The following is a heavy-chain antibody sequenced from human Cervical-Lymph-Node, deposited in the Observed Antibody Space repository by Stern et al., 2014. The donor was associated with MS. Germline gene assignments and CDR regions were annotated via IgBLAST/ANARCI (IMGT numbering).Heavy chain of an antibody. CDR3: ARDNWGPDY. J-gene: IGHJ4*02. CDR2: INNKGDRT. D-gene: IGHD7-27*01. V-gene: IGHV3-64*01. CDR1: GFSFTTYA. Sequence: EVQLVQSGGGLVQPGGSLRLSCAPSGFSFTTYAMQWVRQAPGKGLEYVSAINNKGDRTYYANSVKGRFTISRDNSKNTLYLQMGSLRAEDMAVYYCARDNWGPDYWGQGTQVTVSS.